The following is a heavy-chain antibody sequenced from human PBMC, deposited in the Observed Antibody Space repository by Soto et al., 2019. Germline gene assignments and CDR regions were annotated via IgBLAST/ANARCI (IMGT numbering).Heavy chain of an antibody. V-gene: IGHV3-30-3*01. CDR1: GLFCNTYS. CDR2: MSHDGSRT. D-gene: IGHD3-9*01. J-gene: IGHJ6*02. Sequence: PGGPLRLSGTTPGLFCNTYSMHWVRQAPGKWLECVAVMSHDGSRTYYAGSVKGRFTISRDNSKNTLYLQMDTLRSEDTAVYYCARPGSGYDVLTGHYFYYYHAMDVWGQGTTVTVSS. CDR3: ARPGSGYDVLTGHYFYYYHAMDV.